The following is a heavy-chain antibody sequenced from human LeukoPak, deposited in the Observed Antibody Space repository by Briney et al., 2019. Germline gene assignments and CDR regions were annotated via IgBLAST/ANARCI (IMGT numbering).Heavy chain of an antibody. V-gene: IGHV3-30-3*01. CDR2: ISYDGSNK. CDR1: GFTFSSYA. D-gene: IGHD2-2*03. CDR3: ARDGYCSSTSCYWGYYYYYMDV. J-gene: IGHJ6*03. Sequence: GGSLRLSCAASGFTFSSYAMHWVRQAPGKGLEWVAVISYDGSNKYYADSVKGRFTISRDNSKNTLYLQMNSLRAEDTAVYYCARDGYCSSTSCYWGYYYYYMDVWGKGTTVTVSS.